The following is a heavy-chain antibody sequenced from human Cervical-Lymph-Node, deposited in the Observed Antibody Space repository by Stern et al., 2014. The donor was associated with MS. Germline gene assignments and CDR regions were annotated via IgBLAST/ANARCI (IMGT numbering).Heavy chain of an antibody. CDR2: INTNTGNP. CDR1: GYTFTSYA. D-gene: IGHD6-13*01. J-gene: IGHJ4*02. Sequence: VQLVQSGSELKKPGASVKVSCKASGYTFTSYAMNWVRQAPGQGLEWMGWINTNTGNPTYAQGFTGRFVFSLDASVSTAYYCARRQPTRHGSWSLGLFDYWGQGTLVTVSS. CDR3: LFDY. V-gene: IGHV7-4-1*01.